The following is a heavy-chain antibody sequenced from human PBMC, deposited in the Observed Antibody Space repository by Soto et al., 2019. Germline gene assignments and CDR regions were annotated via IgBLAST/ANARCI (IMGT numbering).Heavy chain of an antibody. V-gene: IGHV1-3*01. Sequence: QVRLEQSGTEVKEPGASVKISCKTSGYNFDSYSIHWLRQAPGQRPEYMGRINGGIGNTKYSQNFQKRFTITRDTYASAMYMELSSLRSDDIGVYYCARSSVTIDGLDFWGQGTLVIVSS. CDR2: INGGIGNT. CDR3: ARSSVTIDGLDF. J-gene: IGHJ4*02. CDR1: GYNFDSYS. D-gene: IGHD4-17*01.